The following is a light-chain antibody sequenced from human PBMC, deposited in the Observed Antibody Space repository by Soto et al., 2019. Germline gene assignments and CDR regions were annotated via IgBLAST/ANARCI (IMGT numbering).Light chain of an antibody. CDR1: SSDVGDYNY. V-gene: IGLV2-14*01. Sequence: QSALTQPASVSGSPGQSITISCTGTSSDVGDYNYVSWYQQHPGKAPKLMIYDVSNRPSGVSNRFSGSKSGNTASLTISGLQAADEADYYCSSYTSSSTYVFGTGTKLTVL. CDR2: DVS. J-gene: IGLJ1*01. CDR3: SSYTSSSTYV.